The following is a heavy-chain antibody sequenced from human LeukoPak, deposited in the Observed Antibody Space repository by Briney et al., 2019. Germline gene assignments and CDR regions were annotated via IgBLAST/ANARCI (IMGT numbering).Heavy chain of an antibody. CDR1: GGSTSSSGYS. V-gene: IGHV4-39*07. CDR3: ARALDYPTLGRRGAFDI. Sequence: KPSETLSLTCTVSGGSTSSSGYSWGWIRQPPGKGLEWIGSIYYSGTTYYNPSLKSRVAISVDKSKNQFSLKLSSVTAADTAVYYCARALDYPTLGRRGAFDIWGQGTMVTVSS. J-gene: IGHJ3*02. D-gene: IGHD4-23*01. CDR2: IYYSGTT.